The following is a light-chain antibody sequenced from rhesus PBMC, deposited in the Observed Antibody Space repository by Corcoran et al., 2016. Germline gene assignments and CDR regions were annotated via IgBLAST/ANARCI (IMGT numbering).Light chain of an antibody. V-gene: IGLV3-36*02. J-gene: IGLJ1*01. CDR3: QVSASNIDHNYI. CDR2: YNN. CDR1: NVGSKD. Sequence: SSDLTQPPSVSVSPGQTARITCGGDNVGSKDVHWYQQKPPQAPILVIYYNNIRPSGIPGRFSGSKSGNTATLTISGVETGDEGDYYCQVSASNIDHNYIFGGGTRLTVL.